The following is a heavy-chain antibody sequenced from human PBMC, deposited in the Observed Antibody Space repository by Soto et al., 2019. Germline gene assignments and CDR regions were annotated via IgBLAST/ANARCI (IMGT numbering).Heavy chain of an antibody. J-gene: IGHJ6*02. D-gene: IGHD3-3*01. V-gene: IGHV1-69*06. CDR2: IIPIFGTA. CDR1: GGTFSSYA. CDR3: ATSPRYYDFWSGYYNHHYYYYGVDV. Sequence: ASVKVSCKASGGTFSSYAISWVRQAPGQGLEWMGGIIPIFGTANYAQKFQGRVTITADKSTSTAYMELSSLRSEDTAVYYCATSPRYYDFWSGYYNHHYYYYGVDVWGQGTTVTVSS.